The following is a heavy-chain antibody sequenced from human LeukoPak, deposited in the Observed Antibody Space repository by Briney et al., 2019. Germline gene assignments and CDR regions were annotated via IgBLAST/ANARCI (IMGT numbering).Heavy chain of an antibody. J-gene: IGHJ4*02. CDR3: ARGPLGQQLPTGFDY. Sequence: GGSLRLSCAASGFTFSSYWMHWVRQAPGKGLVWVSRINSDGSSTSYADSVKGRFTISRDNAKNTLYLQMNSLRAEDTAVYYCARGPLGQQLPTGFDYWGQGTLVTVSS. V-gene: IGHV3-74*01. CDR2: INSDGSST. D-gene: IGHD6-13*01. CDR1: GFTFSSYW.